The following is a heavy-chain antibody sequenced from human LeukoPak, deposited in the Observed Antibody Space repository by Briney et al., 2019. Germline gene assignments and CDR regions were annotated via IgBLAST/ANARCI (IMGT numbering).Heavy chain of an antibody. D-gene: IGHD3-10*01. Sequence: GGSLRLSCAASGFTFSSYAMHWVRQAPGKGLEYVSAISSNGGSTYYANSVKGRFTISRDNSKNMLYLQMGSLRAEDMAVYYCARDGNPSTLLWFGELFFDYWGQGTLVTVSS. J-gene: IGHJ4*02. V-gene: IGHV3-64*01. CDR1: GFTFSSYA. CDR3: ARDGNPSTLLWFGELFFDY. CDR2: ISSNGGST.